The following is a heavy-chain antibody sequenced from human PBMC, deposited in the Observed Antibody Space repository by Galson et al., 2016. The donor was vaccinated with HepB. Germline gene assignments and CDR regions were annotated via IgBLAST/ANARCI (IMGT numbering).Heavy chain of an antibody. CDR2: LSNNFHYL. V-gene: IGHV3-21*06. CDR3: AREIPGSGALRY. J-gene: IGHJ4*02. CDR1: GFTLSVYT. Sequence: SPRLSCAASGFTLSVYTMTWVRQAPGKGLEWVASLSNNFHYLYYADSVKGRFTISGDNAKNSLSLQMNSLTVDDTAIYYCAREIPGSGALRYWGQGTLVTVSS. D-gene: IGHD3-10*01.